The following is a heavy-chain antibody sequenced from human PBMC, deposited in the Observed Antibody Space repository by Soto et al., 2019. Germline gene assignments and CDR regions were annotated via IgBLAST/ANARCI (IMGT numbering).Heavy chain of an antibody. J-gene: IGHJ6*02. V-gene: IGHV3-33*01. D-gene: IGHD6-6*01. CDR3: ARERKQLAPHYYYYGMDV. CDR2: IWYDGSNK. CDR1: GFTFSSYG. Sequence: QVQLVESGGGVVQPGRSLRLSCAASGFTFSSYGMHWVRQAPGKGLEWVAVIWYDGSNKYYADSVKGRFTISRDNSKNTLYLQMNSRRAEDTAVYYCARERKQLAPHYYYYGMDVWGQGTTVTVSS.